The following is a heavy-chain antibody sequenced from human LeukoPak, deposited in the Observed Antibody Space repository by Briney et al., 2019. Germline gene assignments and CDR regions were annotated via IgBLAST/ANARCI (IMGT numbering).Heavy chain of an antibody. CDR3: ALGYCSSTSCYGEYYFDY. V-gene: IGHV1-46*01. CDR1: GYTFTSYY. J-gene: IGHJ4*02. Sequence: GASVKVSCKASGYTFTSYYMHWVRQAPGQGLEWMGIINPSGGSTSYAQKFQGRVTMTRDMSTSTVYMELSSLRSEDTAVYYCALGYCSSTSCYGEYYFDYWGQGTLVTVSS. D-gene: IGHD2-2*01. CDR2: INPSGGST.